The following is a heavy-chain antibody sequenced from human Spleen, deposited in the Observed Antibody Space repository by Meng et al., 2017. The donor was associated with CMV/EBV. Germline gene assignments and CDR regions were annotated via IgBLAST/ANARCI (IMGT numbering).Heavy chain of an antibody. V-gene: IGHV1-2*02. CDR1: YY. CDR2: INPNSGGT. Sequence: YYMHWVRQDPGQGLEWMGWINPNSGGTNYAQKFQGRVTMTRDTSINTAYMELSRLRSDDTAVYYCARGDRDIVVVPAATGYNWFDPWGQGTLVTVSS. D-gene: IGHD2-2*01. J-gene: IGHJ5*02. CDR3: ARGDRDIVVVPAATGYNWFDP.